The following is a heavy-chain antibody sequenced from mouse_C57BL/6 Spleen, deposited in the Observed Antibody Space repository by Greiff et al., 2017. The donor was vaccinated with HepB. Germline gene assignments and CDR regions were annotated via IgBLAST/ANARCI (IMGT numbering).Heavy chain of an antibody. CDR3: TKDYDVAWFAY. D-gene: IGHD2-4*01. V-gene: IGHV14-4*01. CDR1: GFNIKDDY. CDR2: IDPENGDT. J-gene: IGHJ3*01. Sequence: VHVKQSGAELVRPGASVKLSCTASGFNIKDDYMHWVKQRPEQGLEWIGWIDPENGDTEYASKFQGKATITADTSSNTAYLQLSSLTSEDTAVYYCTKDYDVAWFAYWGQGTLVTVSA.